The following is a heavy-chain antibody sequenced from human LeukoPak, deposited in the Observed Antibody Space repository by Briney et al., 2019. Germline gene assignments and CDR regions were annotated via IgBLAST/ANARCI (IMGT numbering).Heavy chain of an antibody. CDR1: GFTFSSYG. D-gene: IGHD3-10*01. CDR2: ISYDGSNK. V-gene: IGHV3-30*03. CDR3: APSIGELLSGYFDY. Sequence: GRSLRLSCAASGFTFSSYGMHWVRQAPGKGLEWVAVISYDGSNKYYAGSVKGRFTISRDNSKNTLYLQMNSLRVEDTAVYYCAPSIGELLSGYFDYWGQGTLVTVSS. J-gene: IGHJ4*02.